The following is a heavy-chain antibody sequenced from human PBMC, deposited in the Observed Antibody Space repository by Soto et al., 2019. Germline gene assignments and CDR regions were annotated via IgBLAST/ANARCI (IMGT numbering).Heavy chain of an antibody. CDR1: GGSISSYY. CDR3: SCMHDSYGLTMVWFDP. CDR2: IYYSGST. V-gene: IGHV4-59*01. Sequence: PSETLSLTCTVSGGSISSYYWSWIRQPPGKGLEWIGYIYYSGSTNYNPSLKSRVTISVDTSKNQFSLKLSSVTAADTAVYYFSCMHDSYGLTMVWFDPCCWGTLFTVSS. J-gene: IGHJ5*02. D-gene: IGHD5-18*01.